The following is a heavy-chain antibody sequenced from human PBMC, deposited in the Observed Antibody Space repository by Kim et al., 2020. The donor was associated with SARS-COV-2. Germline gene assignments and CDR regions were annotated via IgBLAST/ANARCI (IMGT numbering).Heavy chain of an antibody. CDR3: TTWGNYDFWSGRYDY. Sequence: GGSLRLSCAASGFTFSNAWMSWVRQAPGKGLEWVGHIKSKTDGGTTDYAAPVKGRFTISRDDSKNTLYLQMNSLKTEDTAVYYCTTWGNYDFWSGRYDYWGQGTLVTVSS. D-gene: IGHD3-3*01. CDR1: GFTFSNAW. CDR2: IKSKTDGGTT. V-gene: IGHV3-15*01. J-gene: IGHJ4*02.